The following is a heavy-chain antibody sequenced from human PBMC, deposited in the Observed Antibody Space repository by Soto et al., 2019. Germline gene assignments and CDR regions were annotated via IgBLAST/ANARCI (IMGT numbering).Heavy chain of an antibody. D-gene: IGHD3-3*01. Sequence: LRPCWASAGFTSSNYGMHWVREAAGKRLERGAVIWYDGSNKYYADSVKGRFTISRDNSKNTLYLQMNSLRAEDTAVYYCARDLYYDLGSGYYAYYYYGMDVWGQGTTVTVSS. V-gene: IGHV3-33*01. CDR3: ARDLYYDLGSGYYAYYYYGMDV. J-gene: IGHJ6*02. CDR1: GFTSSNYG. CDR2: IWYDGSNK.